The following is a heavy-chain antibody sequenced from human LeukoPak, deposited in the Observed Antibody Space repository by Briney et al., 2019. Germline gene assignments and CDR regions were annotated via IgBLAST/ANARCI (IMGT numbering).Heavy chain of an antibody. CDR3: TRALTIRHGMDV. CDR1: GPSFRSYW. V-gene: IGHV3-74*01. D-gene: IGHD3-10*01. Sequence: GGSLRLSCAASGPSFRSYWMHWVRQVPGKGLVWVSRINTDGTSIDYADSVKGRFTISRGNAKNTLYLQMNSLRAEDTAVYYCTRALTIRHGMDVWGQGTTVTVSS. J-gene: IGHJ6*02. CDR2: INTDGTSI.